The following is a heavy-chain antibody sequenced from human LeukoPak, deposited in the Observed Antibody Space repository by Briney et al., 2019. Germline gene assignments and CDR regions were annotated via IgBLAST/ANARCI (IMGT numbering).Heavy chain of an antibody. CDR3: ATRNNWNDEWDWFDP. CDR2: FDPEDGET. V-gene: IGHV1-24*01. D-gene: IGHD1-1*01. CDR1: GYTLTELS. J-gene: IGHJ5*02. Sequence: GASVKVSCKVSGYTLTELSMHWVRQAPGKGLEWMGGFDPEDGETIYAQKFQGRVTMTEDTSTDTAYMELSSLRSEDTAVYYCATRNNWNDEWDWFDPWGQGTLVTVSS.